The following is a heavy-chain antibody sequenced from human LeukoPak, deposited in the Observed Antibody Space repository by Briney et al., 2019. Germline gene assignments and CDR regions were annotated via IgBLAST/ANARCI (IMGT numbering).Heavy chain of an antibody. D-gene: IGHD6-19*01. CDR1: GFTFSSYG. CDR3: ARESGQWLVLYYFDY. J-gene: IGHJ4*02. Sequence: GRSLRLSCAASGFTFSSYGMHWVRQAPGKGLEWVAVIWYDGSNKYYADSVKGRFTISRDNSKNTLYLQMNSLRAEDTAVYYCARESGQWLVLYYFDYWGQGTLVTVSS. CDR2: IWYDGSNK. V-gene: IGHV3-33*01.